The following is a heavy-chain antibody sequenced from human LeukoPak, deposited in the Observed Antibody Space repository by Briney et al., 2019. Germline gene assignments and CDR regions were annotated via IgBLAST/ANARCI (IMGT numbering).Heavy chain of an antibody. CDR3: ARVISSGYTYYYYYYMDA. CDR2: IRYDGSNK. Sequence: PGGSLRLSRAASGFTFSSYGMHWVRQAPGKGLEWVAFIRYDGSNKYYADSVKGRFTISRDNSKNTLYLQMNSLRAEDTAVYYCARVISSGYTYYYYYYMDAWGKGTTVTISS. V-gene: IGHV3-30*02. CDR1: GFTFSSYG. D-gene: IGHD3-22*01. J-gene: IGHJ6*03.